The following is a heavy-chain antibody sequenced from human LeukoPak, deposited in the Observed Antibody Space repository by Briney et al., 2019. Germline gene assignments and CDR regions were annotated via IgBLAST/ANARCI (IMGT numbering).Heavy chain of an antibody. V-gene: IGHV4-59*01. Sequence: TPSETLSLTCTVSGGSISSYYWSWIRHPPGKGLEWIGYIYYSGSTNYNPSLKSRVTISVDTSKNQFSLKLSSVTTADTAVYYCARYLAGGPFDYWGQGTLVTVSS. J-gene: IGHJ4*02. CDR3: ARYLAGGPFDY. CDR1: GGSISSYY. CDR2: IYYSGST. D-gene: IGHD2-8*02.